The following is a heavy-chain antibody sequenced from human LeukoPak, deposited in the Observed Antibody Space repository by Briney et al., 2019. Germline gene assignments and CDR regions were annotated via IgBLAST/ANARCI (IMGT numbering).Heavy chain of an antibody. D-gene: IGHD5-18*01. CDR1: GFTFSTYN. V-gene: IGHV3-30*02. CDR2: MLSDESNK. J-gene: IGHJ4*02. Sequence: GGSLRLSCAASGFTFSTYNMHWVRQAPGEGLEWVALMLSDESNKYHADSVKGRFTISRDNSKNALFLQMNSLRDEDTAVYYCAKDSGYSYGHGLDYWGQGTLVTVSS. CDR3: AKDSGYSYGHGLDY.